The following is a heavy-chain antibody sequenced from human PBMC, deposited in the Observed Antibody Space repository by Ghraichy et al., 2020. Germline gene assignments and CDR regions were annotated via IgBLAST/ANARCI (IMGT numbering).Heavy chain of an antibody. CDR1: SGSISSYY. D-gene: IGHD6-19*01. CDR3: VRGRILYGIGWYGDY. CDR2: IYYSGGT. Sequence: SETLSLTCTVSSGSISSYYWSWIRQPPGKGLEWIGYIYYSGGTNYNPSLKSRVTISVDTSKNQFSLKMSSVTAADTAVYYCVRGRILYGIGWYGDYWGQGTLVTVSS. V-gene: IGHV4-59*01. J-gene: IGHJ4*02.